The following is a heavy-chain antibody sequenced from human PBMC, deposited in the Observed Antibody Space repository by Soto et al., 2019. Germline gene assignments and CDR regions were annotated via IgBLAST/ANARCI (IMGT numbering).Heavy chain of an antibody. CDR3: ASRHSSPYFDY. Sequence: SETLSLTCTVSGGSISSGGYYWSWIRQHPGKGLEWIGYIYYSGSTYYNPSLKGRVTISVDTPKNQFSLKLNSVTAADTAVYYCASRHSSPYFDYWGQGTLVTVSS. CDR2: IYYSGST. CDR1: GGSISSGGYY. J-gene: IGHJ4*02. D-gene: IGHD6-13*01. V-gene: IGHV4-31*03.